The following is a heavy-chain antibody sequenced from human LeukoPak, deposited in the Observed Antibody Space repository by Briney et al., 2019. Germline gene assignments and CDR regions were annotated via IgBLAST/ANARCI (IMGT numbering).Heavy chain of an antibody. J-gene: IGHJ5*02. Sequence: ASVKVSCKASGGTFSSYAISWVRQAPGQGLEWMGGIIPIFGTANYAQKFQGRVTITADESTSTAYMELSSLRSEDTAVYYCARDRTTSNWFDPWGQGTLVTVSS. CDR3: ARDRTTSNWFDP. D-gene: IGHD2/OR15-2a*01. CDR2: IIPIFGTA. V-gene: IGHV1-69*13. CDR1: GGTFSSYA.